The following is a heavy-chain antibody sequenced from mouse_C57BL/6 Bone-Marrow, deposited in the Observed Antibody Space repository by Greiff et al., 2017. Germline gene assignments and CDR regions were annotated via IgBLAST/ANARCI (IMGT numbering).Heavy chain of an antibody. Sequence: QVQLKEPGPELVKPGASVKISCKASGYAFSSSWMNWVKQRPGTGLEWIGRIYPGDGDTNYNGKFKGKATLTVDKSSRTAYMQLSSLTSEESAVSFGARRKRDDFDYWGQGTTLTVSS. CDR1: GYAFSSSW. CDR2: IYPGDGDT. V-gene: IGHV1-82*01. J-gene: IGHJ2*01. CDR3: ARRKRDDFDY.